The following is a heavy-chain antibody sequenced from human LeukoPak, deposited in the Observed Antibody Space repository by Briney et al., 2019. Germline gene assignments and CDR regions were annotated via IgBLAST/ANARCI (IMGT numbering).Heavy chain of an antibody. J-gene: IGHJ4*02. V-gene: IGHV4-34*01. CDR3: ARERGRGISGIDY. CDR1: GGSFSGYY. D-gene: IGHD3-16*01. CDR2: INHSGST. Sequence: PSETLSLTCAVYGGSFSGYYWSWIRQPPGKGLEWIGEINHSGSTNYNPSLKSRVTISVDTSKNQFSLKLSSVTAADTAVYYCARERGRGISGIDYWGQGTLVTVSS.